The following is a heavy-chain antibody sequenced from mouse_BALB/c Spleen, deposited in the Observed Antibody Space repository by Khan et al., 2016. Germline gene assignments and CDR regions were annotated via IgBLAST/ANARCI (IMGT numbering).Heavy chain of an antibody. V-gene: IGHV2-9*02. Sequence: QVQLKESGPGLVAPSQSLSITCTVSGFSLTSYGVHWVRQPPGKGLEWLGVIWAGGSTNYNSALMSRLSISKDNSKSQVFLKMNSQQTDDTAMYYCARETARATFDYWGQGTTLTVAS. J-gene: IGHJ2*01. CDR2: IWAGGST. CDR3: ARETARATFDY. D-gene: IGHD3-2*01. CDR1: GFSLTSYG.